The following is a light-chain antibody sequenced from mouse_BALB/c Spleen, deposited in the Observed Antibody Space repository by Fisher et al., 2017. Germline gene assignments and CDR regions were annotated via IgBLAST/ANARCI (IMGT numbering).Light chain of an antibody. J-gene: IGKJ4*01. V-gene: IGKV4-55*01. Sequence: IVITQSPAIMSASPGEKVTMTCSASSSVSYMYWYQQKPGSSPRLLIYDTSNLASGVPVRFSGSGSGTSYSLTISRMEAEDAATYYCQQWSSLFTFGSGTKLEIK. CDR1: SSVSY. CDR3: QQWSSLFT. CDR2: DTS.